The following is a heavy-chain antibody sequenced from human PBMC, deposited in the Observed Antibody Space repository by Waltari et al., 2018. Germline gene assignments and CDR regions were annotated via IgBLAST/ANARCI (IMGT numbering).Heavy chain of an antibody. J-gene: IGHJ1*01. Sequence: QVQLQESGPGLVKPSETLSLTCAVSGYSISSGYYWGWIRQPPGKGLEWIGSIYHSGSTYYNPSLKGRVTISVDTSKNQFSLKLSSVTAADTAVYYCARRNDYDFWSGYYTGGYFQHWGQGTLVTVSS. D-gene: IGHD3-3*01. CDR3: ARRNDYDFWSGYYTGGYFQH. V-gene: IGHV4-38-2*01. CDR2: IYHSGST. CDR1: GYSISSGYY.